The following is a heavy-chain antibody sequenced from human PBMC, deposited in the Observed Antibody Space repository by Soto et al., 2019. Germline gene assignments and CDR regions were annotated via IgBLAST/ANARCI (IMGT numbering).Heavy chain of an antibody. CDR2: ISSSSTI. J-gene: IGHJ4*02. CDR1: GFTFSTYS. D-gene: IGHD6-19*01. Sequence: PGGSLRLSCAASGFTFSTYSMNWVRQAPGKGLEWVSSISSSSTIYYADSVKGRFTISRDNVQNSLYLQMHSLRAEDTAVYYCARERASGWTFDYWGQGTLVT. V-gene: IGHV3-48*01. CDR3: ARERASGWTFDY.